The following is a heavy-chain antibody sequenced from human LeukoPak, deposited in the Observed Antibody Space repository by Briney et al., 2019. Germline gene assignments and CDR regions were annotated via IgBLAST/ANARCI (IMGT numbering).Heavy chain of an antibody. J-gene: IGHJ4*02. V-gene: IGHV3-66*01. CDR1: GFTVSSNY. CDR3: ARGEPHSELRSD. CDR2: IYSGGSK. Sequence: GGSLRLSCAASGFTVSSNYMSWVRQAPGKGLEWVSVIYSGGSKYYADSVKGRFTISRDNSKNTLYLQMNSLRAEDTPVYYRARGEPHSELRSDWGRGTLVTVSS. D-gene: IGHD1-7*01.